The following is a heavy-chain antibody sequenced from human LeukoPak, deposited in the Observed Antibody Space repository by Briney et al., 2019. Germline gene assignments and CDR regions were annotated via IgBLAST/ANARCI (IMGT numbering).Heavy chain of an antibody. D-gene: IGHD3-3*01. CDR2: MNPNSGNT. V-gene: IGHV1-8*01. CDR3: ARGFTIFGVPPLGY. J-gene: IGHJ4*02. CDR1: GYTFTSYD. Sequence: ASVKVSCKASGYTFTSYDINWVRQATGQGLEWMGWMNPNSGNTGYAQKFQGRVTMTRNTSISTAYMELSSLRSEDTAVYYCARGFTIFGVPPLGYWGQGTLVTVSS.